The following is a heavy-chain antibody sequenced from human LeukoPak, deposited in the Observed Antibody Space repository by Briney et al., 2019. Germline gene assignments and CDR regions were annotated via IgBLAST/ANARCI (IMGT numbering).Heavy chain of an antibody. D-gene: IGHD5-18*01. Sequence: GGSLRLSCAASGFTFSSYGMSWVRQAPGKGLEWVANIKQDGSEKYYVDSVKGRFTISRDNAKNSLCLQMNSLRAEDTAVYYCATNGYGYSYSFDYWGQGTLVTVSS. CDR2: IKQDGSEK. V-gene: IGHV3-7*01. J-gene: IGHJ4*02. CDR3: ATNGYGYSYSFDY. CDR1: GFTFSSYG.